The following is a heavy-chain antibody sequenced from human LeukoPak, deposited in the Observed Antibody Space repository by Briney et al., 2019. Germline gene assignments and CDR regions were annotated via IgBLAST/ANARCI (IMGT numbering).Heavy chain of an antibody. J-gene: IGHJ4*02. CDR2: ISSSGSTI. V-gene: IGHV3-48*03. CDR3: ARDSLPGYSGYDWSY. Sequence: GGSLRLSCAASGFTFSSYEMNWVRQAPGKGLEWVSYISSSGSTIYYADSVKGRFTISRDNAKNSLYLQMDSLRVEDTAVYYCARDSLPGYSGYDWSYWGQGTLVTVSS. D-gene: IGHD5-12*01. CDR1: GFTFSSYE.